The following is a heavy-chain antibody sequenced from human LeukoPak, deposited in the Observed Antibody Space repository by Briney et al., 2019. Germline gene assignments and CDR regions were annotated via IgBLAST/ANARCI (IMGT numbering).Heavy chain of an antibody. J-gene: IGHJ4*02. CDR1: GFSFRTYA. Sequence: GGSLGLSCAGSGFSFRTYAMHWVRQAPGKGLEWVSGISAAGATTHYADSVKGRFTISRDNSKNTLYLQMNSLRAEDTAVYYCAKGYADNSGYFKTFHYWGQGTLVTVSS. CDR3: AKGYADNSGYFKTFHY. CDR2: ISAAGATT. V-gene: IGHV3-23*01. D-gene: IGHD3-22*01.